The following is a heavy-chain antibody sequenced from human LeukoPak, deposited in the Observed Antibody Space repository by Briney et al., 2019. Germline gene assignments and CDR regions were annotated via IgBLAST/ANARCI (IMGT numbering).Heavy chain of an antibody. J-gene: IGHJ5*02. Sequence: GASVKVSCKASGYTFTSYGISWVRQAPGQGLEWMGWISAYNGNTNYAQKLQGRATMTTNTSTSTAYMELRSLRSDDTAVYYCATDSTTLGYCSSTSCMNWFDPWGQGTLVTVSS. D-gene: IGHD2-2*01. CDR3: ATDSTTLGYCSSTSCMNWFDP. CDR2: ISAYNGNT. CDR1: GYTFTSYG. V-gene: IGHV1-18*04.